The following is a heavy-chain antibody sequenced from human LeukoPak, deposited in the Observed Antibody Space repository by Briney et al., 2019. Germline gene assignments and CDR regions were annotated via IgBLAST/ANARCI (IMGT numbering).Heavy chain of an antibody. CDR2: IYTSGST. CDR3: ARTDYRA. J-gene: IGHJ5*02. D-gene: IGHD4-11*01. CDR1: GGSISSGSYY. V-gene: IGHV4-61*02. Sequence: SETLSLTCTVSGGSISSGSYYWSWIRQPAGKGLEWIGRIYTSGSTNYNPPLKSRVTISVDTSNNQFSLNLSSVTAADTAVYYCARTDYRAWGQGTLVTVSS.